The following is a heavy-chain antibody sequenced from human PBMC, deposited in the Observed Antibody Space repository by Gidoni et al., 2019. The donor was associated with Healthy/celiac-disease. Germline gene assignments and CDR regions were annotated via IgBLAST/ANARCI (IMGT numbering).Heavy chain of an antibody. D-gene: IGHD5-18*01. J-gene: IGHJ6*02. V-gene: IGHV3-9*01. CDR2: ISGNSGSI. CDR3: AKDINSYGYYGMDV. Sequence: EVQLVESGGGLVQPGRSLRLSCAASGFTFDVYAMPWVRQAPGKGLEWVLGISGNSGSIGYADSVKGRFTISRDNAKNSLYLQMNSLRAEDTALYYCAKDINSYGYYGMDVWGQGTTVTVSS. CDR1: GFTFDVYA.